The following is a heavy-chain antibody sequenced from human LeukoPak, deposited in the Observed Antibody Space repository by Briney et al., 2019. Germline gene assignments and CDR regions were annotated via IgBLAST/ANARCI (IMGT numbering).Heavy chain of an antibody. D-gene: IGHD6-19*01. CDR3: VRDKGAVAGSAIFDY. J-gene: IGHJ4*02. Sequence: GGSLRLSCAASGFTFRTYSMNWVRQAPGKGLEWVSGISSSSTYIFYADSVKGRFTISRDNAKDSLDLQMNSLRAEDTAVYYCVRDKGAVAGSAIFDYWGQGTLVTVSS. CDR2: ISSSSTYI. V-gene: IGHV3-21*01. CDR1: GFTFRTYS.